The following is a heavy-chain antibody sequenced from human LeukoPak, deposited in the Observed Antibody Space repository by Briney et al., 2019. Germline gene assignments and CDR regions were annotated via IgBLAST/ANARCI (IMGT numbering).Heavy chain of an antibody. J-gene: IGHJ3*02. CDR1: GFTFSSYS. Sequence: GGSLRLSCAASGFTFSSYSMNWVRQAPGKGLEWVSYISSSSSTIYCADSVKGRFTISRDNAKNSLYLQMNSLRAEDTAVYYCARDSLKSAFDIWGQGTMVTVSS. D-gene: IGHD3-9*01. CDR2: ISSSSSTI. CDR3: ARDSLKSAFDI. V-gene: IGHV3-48*01.